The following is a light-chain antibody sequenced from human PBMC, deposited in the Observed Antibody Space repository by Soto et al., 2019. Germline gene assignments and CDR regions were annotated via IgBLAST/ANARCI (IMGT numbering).Light chain of an antibody. CDR3: QQYGGSPQT. CDR1: QSVSNY. Sequence: PGERATLSCRASQSVSNYFVWYQHKPGHAPRLLISGASSRATGIPDRFSGSGSGTEFTLTIRRLEPEDFAVYYCQQYGGSPQTFGQGTKVDIK. CDR2: GAS. J-gene: IGKJ1*01. V-gene: IGKV3-20*01.